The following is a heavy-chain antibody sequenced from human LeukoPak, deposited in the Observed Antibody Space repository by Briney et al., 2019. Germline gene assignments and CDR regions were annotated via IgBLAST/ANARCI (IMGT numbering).Heavy chain of an antibody. J-gene: IGHJ4*02. Sequence: AETLSLTCAVYGGSFSGYYWSWIRQPPGKGLEWIGEINHSGSTNYNPSLKSRVTISVDTSKNQFSLKLSSVAAAETAVYYCARVRFGESRATEFDYWGQGTLVTVSS. V-gene: IGHV4-34*01. CDR1: GGSFSGYY. CDR3: ARVRFGESRATEFDY. CDR2: INHSGST. D-gene: IGHD3-10*01.